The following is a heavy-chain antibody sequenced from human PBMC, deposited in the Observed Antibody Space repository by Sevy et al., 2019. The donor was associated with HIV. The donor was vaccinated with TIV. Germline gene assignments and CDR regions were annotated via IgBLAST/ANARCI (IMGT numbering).Heavy chain of an antibody. CDR2: ISSSSSYI. D-gene: IGHD2-8*02. J-gene: IGHJ4*02. Sequence: GGSLRLSCAASGFTFSSYSMNWVRQAPGKGLEWVSSISSSSSYIYYAVSVKVRLTISRDNAKNSLYLQMNSLRAEDTAVYYSARGYCTGGVCSYIGGDFDYWGQRTLVTVSS. V-gene: IGHV3-21*01. CDR3: ARGYCTGGVCSYIGGDFDY. CDR1: GFTFSSYS.